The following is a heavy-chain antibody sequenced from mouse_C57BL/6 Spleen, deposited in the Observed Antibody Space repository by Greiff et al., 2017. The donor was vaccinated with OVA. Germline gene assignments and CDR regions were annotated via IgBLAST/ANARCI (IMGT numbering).Heavy chain of an antibody. CDR3: ARGAYDYDAWFAY. CDR1: GYAFTNYL. J-gene: IGHJ3*01. V-gene: IGHV1-54*01. D-gene: IGHD2-4*01. CDR2: INPGSGGT. Sequence: QVQLQQSGAELVRPGTSVKVSCKASGYAFTNYLIEWVKQRPGQGLEWIGVINPGSGGTNYNEKFKGKATLTADKSSSTAYMQLSSLTSEDSAVYFCARGAYDYDAWFAYWGQGTLVTVSA.